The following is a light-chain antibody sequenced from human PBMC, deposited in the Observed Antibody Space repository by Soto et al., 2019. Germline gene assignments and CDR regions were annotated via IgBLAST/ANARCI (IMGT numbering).Light chain of an antibody. J-gene: IGKJ2*01. Sequence: EIVLTQSPATLSLSPGERATLSCRASQSVSSYLAWYQQKPGQAPRLLIYDASNSATGIPARFSGSGSGTDFTLTISSLEPDDFAVYYCQQRSNWPPNTFGQGTKLESK. CDR1: QSVSSY. CDR2: DAS. V-gene: IGKV3-11*01. CDR3: QQRSNWPPNT.